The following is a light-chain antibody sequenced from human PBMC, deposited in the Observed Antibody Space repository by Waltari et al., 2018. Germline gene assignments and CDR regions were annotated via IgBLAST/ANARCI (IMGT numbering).Light chain of an antibody. V-gene: IGLV4-69*01. CDR1: SGHSTSA. CDR3: QAWGTGIV. Sequence: QLVLTQSPSASSSLAASVKLTCPPTSGHSTSAIACPQQQPEKGPRYLMKLNSDGTYTKGDGIPDRFSGSSSGAERYLTISSLQSEDAADYYCQAWGTGIVFGTGTKVTVL. J-gene: IGLJ1*01. CDR2: LNSDGTY.